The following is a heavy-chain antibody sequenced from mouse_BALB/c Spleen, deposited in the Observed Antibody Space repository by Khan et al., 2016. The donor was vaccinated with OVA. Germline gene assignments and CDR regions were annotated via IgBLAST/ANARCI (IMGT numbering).Heavy chain of an antibody. V-gene: IGHV2-2*02. CDR2: IWSGGST. D-gene: IGHD2-4*01. J-gene: IGHJ3*01. CDR1: GFSLTTYG. Sequence: VQLQQSGPGLVRPSQSLSITCTVSGFSLTTYGVHWVRQSPGKGLEWLGVIWSGGSTDYSAAFISRLSISKDNSKSQVFFKMNSLPPNDTAIYYCARNYDYDEGLAYWGQGTLVTVSA. CDR3: ARNYDYDEGLAY.